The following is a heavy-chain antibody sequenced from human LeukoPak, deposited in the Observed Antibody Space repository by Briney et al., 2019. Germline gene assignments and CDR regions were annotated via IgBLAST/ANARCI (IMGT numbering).Heavy chain of an antibody. V-gene: IGHV4-59*12. CDR3: ARVLSKLERRLFAFDI. CDR2: ISNRGST. Sequence: SETLSLTCTVSGASISNYYWSWIRQPPGKGLEWIGYISNRGSTNYNPSLKSRVTISVDTSKNQFSLKLSSVTAADTAVYYCARVLSKLERRLFAFDIWGQGTMVTVSS. J-gene: IGHJ3*02. CDR1: GASISNYY. D-gene: IGHD1-1*01.